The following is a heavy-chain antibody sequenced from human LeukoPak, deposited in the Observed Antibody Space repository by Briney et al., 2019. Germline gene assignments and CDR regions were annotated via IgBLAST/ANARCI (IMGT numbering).Heavy chain of an antibody. V-gene: IGHV4-39*01. CDR1: GGSISSNSYY. CDR2: IYYNGST. Sequence: PSETLSLTCTVSGGSISSNSYYWGWIRQPPGKGLEWIGSIYYNGSTYYNPSLKSRVTISVDTSKNQFSLKLSSVTAADTAVYYCATQYSGYDFRGYYFDYWGQGTLVTVSS. J-gene: IGHJ4*02. CDR3: ATQYSGYDFRGYYFDY. D-gene: IGHD5-12*01.